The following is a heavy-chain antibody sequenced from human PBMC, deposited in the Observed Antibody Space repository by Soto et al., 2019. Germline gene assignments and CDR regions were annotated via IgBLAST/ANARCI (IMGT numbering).Heavy chain of an antibody. J-gene: IGHJ4*02. D-gene: IGHD2-15*01. CDR3: ARDSATPFDY. CDR2: IIPILGIA. V-gene: IGHV1-69*08. Sequence: QVQLVQSGAEVKKPGSSVKVSCKASGGTFSSYTISWVRQAPGQGLEWMGRIIPILGIANYAQKFQGRVTITASKSTSTDYMELSSLRSEDTAVYYCARDSATPFDYWGQGTLVTVSS. CDR1: GGTFSSYT.